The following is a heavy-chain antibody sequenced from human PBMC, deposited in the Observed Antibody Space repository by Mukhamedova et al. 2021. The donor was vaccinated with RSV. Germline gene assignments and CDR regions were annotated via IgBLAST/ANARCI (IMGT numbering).Heavy chain of an antibody. CDR2: ISGSGGST. Sequence: AISGSGGSTYYADSVKGRFTISRDNSKNTLYLQMNSLRAEDTAVYYCAKRADSSGYPAAFDIWGQGTMVTVSS. CDR3: AKRADSSGYPAAFDI. D-gene: IGHD3-22*01. J-gene: IGHJ3*02. V-gene: IGHV3-23*01.